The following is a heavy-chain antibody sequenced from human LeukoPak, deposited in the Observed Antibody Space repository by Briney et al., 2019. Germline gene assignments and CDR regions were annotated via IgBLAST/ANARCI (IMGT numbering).Heavy chain of an antibody. CDR3: AKDRSDSSNWYLGDY. CDR2: ISSSSSTI. D-gene: IGHD6-13*01. J-gene: IGHJ4*02. CDR1: GFTFSSYS. Sequence: GGSLRLSCAASGFTFSSYSMNWVRQAPGKGLEWVSYISSSSSTIYYADSVKGRFTISRDNAKNTLYLQMNSLRADDTAVHYCAKDRSDSSNWYLGDYWGQGTLVTVSS. V-gene: IGHV3-48*01.